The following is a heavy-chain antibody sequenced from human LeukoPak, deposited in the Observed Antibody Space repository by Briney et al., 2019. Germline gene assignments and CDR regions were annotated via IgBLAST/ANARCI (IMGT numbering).Heavy chain of an antibody. D-gene: IGHD3-22*01. V-gene: IGHV1-69*13. CDR3: ARYYYDSSGYTGAFDY. CDR1: GGTFSSYA. J-gene: IGHJ4*02. Sequence: SVKVSCKASGGTFSSYAISWARQAPGQGLEWMGGIIPIFGTANYAQKFQGRVTITADESTSTAYMELSSLRSEDTAVYYCARYYYDSSGYTGAFDYWAREPWSPSPQ. CDR2: IIPIFGTA.